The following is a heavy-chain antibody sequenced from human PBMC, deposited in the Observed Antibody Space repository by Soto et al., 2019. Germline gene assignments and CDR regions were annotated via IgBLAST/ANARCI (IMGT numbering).Heavy chain of an antibody. D-gene: IGHD6-13*01. Sequence: QVQLVESGGGVVQPGRSLRLSCAASAFSFSTYGMHWVRQAPRKGLEWVAVIWYDGSNKYYADSVKGRLTVSRDNSKNTLYLQMNSLRSQDTAVYYCARDNSGTLAASGGLDYWGQGTLVTVSS. CDR1: AFSFSTYG. J-gene: IGHJ4*02. CDR3: ARDNSGTLAASGGLDY. CDR2: IWYDGSNK. V-gene: IGHV3-33*01.